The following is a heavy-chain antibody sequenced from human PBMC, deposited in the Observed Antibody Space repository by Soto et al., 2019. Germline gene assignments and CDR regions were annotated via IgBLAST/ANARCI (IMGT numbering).Heavy chain of an antibody. J-gene: IGHJ3*02. CDR3: AKGNSWSPALVLDI. CDR2: ISGSGGST. V-gene: IGHV3-23*01. CDR1: GFTFSSYA. Sequence: HPGGSLRLSCAASGFTFSSYAMNWVRQAPGKGLEWVSAISGSGGSTYYAGSVKGRFTISRDSSKNTLYLQMNSLRAEDTAVYYCAKGNSWSPALVLDIWGQGTMVTVSS. D-gene: IGHD1-7*01.